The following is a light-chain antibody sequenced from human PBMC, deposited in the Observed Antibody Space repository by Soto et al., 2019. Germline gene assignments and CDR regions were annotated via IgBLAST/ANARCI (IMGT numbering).Light chain of an antibody. Sequence: EIVMTQSPATLSVSPGDRATLSCRASQSMGSDLAWYQLKPGQAPRLLIYGAATRATGIPAKFSGSGSRTEFSLTISSLQSEDSAVYYCQQYNIWSLYTFGQGTKLEIK. CDR3: QQYNIWSLYT. J-gene: IGKJ2*01. CDR2: GAA. V-gene: IGKV3-15*01. CDR1: QSMGSD.